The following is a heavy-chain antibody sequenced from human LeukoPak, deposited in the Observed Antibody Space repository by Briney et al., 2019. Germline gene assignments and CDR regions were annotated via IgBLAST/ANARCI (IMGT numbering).Heavy chain of an antibody. CDR1: GFTFSSYA. J-gene: IGHJ6*02. Sequence: PGGSLRLSCAASGFTFSSYAMSWVRQAPGKGLEWVSYISSTSSTIYYADSMKGRFTISRDNAKNSLYLQMNSLRAEDTAVYYCARDPPHGMDVWGQGTTVTVSS. CDR3: ARDPPHGMDV. V-gene: IGHV3-48*01. CDR2: ISSTSSTI.